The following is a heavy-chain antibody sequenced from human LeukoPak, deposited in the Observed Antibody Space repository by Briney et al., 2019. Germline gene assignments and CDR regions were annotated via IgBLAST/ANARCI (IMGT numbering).Heavy chain of an antibody. Sequence: GGSLRLSCDASGFTFSTYWMTWVRQAPGKGLEWVAFIRYDGNNKYYADSVKGRFTISRDNSKNTLYLQMKSLRAEDTAVYYCAKGGGYEAQYYYYYLDVWGKGTTVTISS. CDR1: GFTFSTYW. J-gene: IGHJ6*03. CDR3: AKGGGYEAQYYYYYLDV. D-gene: IGHD5-12*01. V-gene: IGHV3-30*02. CDR2: IRYDGNNK.